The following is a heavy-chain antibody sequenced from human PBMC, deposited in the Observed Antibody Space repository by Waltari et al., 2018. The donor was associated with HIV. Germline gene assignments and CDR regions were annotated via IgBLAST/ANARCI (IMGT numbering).Heavy chain of an antibody. D-gene: IGHD2-8*01. CDR2: ITGDGTSR. J-gene: IGHJ6*02. CDR1: GFTFTNSR. V-gene: IGHV3-74*03. Sequence: EVHLVESGGALVTPGGFLRLSCAVSGFTFTNSRRHWVCTAPGKGLVWVARITGDGTSRACGASMKGRFTISRDNGNNTLDLQMRRLRVEDTAVYYCVRVEYVGWASDYHYGMDVWGQGTTVIVSS. CDR3: VRVEYVGWASDYHYGMDV.